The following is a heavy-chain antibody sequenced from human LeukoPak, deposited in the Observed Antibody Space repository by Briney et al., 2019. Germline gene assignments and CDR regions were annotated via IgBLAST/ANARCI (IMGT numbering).Heavy chain of an antibody. J-gene: IGHJ4*02. CDR3: ARDAGSGYFDY. CDR2: ISYDGSDK. CDR1: GFTFSSYG. D-gene: IGHD6-19*01. V-gene: IGHV3-30*03. Sequence: GGSLRLSCATSGFTFSSYGMHWVRQAPGKGLEWVALISYDGSDKYYADSVKGRFTISRDNAKNSLYLQVNGLRDEDTAVYYCARDAGSGYFDYCGQGNLVTVSS.